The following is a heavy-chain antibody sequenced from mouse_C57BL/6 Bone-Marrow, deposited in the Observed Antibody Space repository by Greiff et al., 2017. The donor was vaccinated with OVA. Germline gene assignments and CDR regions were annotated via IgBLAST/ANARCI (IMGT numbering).Heavy chain of an antibody. V-gene: IGHV5-9-1*02. D-gene: IGHD1-1*01. CDR3: TSPLYYYGRSHWYFDV. CDR2: ISSGGDYI. CDR1: GFTFSSYA. Sequence: EVQVVESGEGLVKPGGSLKLSCAASGFTFSSYAMSWVRQTPEKRLEWVAYISSGGDYIYYADTVKGRFTISRDNARNTLYLQMSSLKSEDTAMYYCTSPLYYYGRSHWYFDVWGTGTTVTVSS. J-gene: IGHJ1*03.